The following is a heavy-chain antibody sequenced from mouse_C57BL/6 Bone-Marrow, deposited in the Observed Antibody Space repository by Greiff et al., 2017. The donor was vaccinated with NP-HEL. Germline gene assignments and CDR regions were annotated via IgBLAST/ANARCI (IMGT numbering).Heavy chain of an antibody. D-gene: IGHD2-4*01. Sequence: VKLQESGAELVRPGASVKLSCKASGYTFTDYYINWVKQRPGQGLEWIARIYPGSGNTYYNEKFKGKATLTAEKSSSTAYMQLSSLTSEDSAVYFCARWDYDYDEDWYFDVWGTGTTVTVSS. CDR1: GYTFTDYY. CDR3: ARWDYDYDEDWYFDV. J-gene: IGHJ1*03. CDR2: IYPGSGNT. V-gene: IGHV1-76*01.